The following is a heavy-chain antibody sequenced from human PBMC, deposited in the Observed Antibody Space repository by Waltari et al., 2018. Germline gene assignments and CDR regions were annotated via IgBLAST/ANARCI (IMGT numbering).Heavy chain of an antibody. D-gene: IGHD2-2*01. Sequence: QVQLVQSGAEVKKPGSSVKVSCKASGGTFSSYAISWVRQAHGQGLEWRGRVSLSLGIANYEPKFQGRVTITADKSTSTAYMELSSLRSEDTAVYYCARALVPAASFDPWGQGTLVTVSS. CDR3: ARALVPAASFDP. J-gene: IGHJ5*02. CDR2: VSLSLGIA. CDR1: GGTFSSYA. V-gene: IGHV1-69*04.